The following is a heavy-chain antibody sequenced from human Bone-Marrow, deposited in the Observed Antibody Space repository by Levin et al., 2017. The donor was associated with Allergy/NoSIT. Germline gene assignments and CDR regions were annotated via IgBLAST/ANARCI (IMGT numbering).Heavy chain of an antibody. J-gene: IGHJ5*02. CDR2: INSGGTGT. CDR1: GFTFNSYA. D-gene: IGHD6-13*01. CDR3: AGCRVEPTAPGGCNWFDP. V-gene: IGHV3-23*01. Sequence: GESLKISCAASGFTFNSYAMNWVRQAPGKGLEWVSSINSGGTGTYYADSVKGRFTISRDNSKSTLSLQMDSLRAEDTGLYFCAGCRVEPTAPGGCNWFDPWGQGTLVTVSS.